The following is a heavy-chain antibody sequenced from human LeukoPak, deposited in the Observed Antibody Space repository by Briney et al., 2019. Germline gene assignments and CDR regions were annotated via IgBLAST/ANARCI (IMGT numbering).Heavy chain of an antibody. V-gene: IGHV3-23*01. J-gene: IGHJ4*02. D-gene: IGHD6-19*01. CDR1: GFTFSNFA. CDR3: ARRSGVAVAGAFDY. Sequence: GGSLRLSCAASGFTFSNFAMAWVRQAPGKGLEWVSGISGHGGDTYYTDSVKGRFTISRDNSKNTLYLQMNSLRAEDTAVYFCARRSGVAVAGAFDYWGQGTLVTVSS. CDR2: ISGHGGDT.